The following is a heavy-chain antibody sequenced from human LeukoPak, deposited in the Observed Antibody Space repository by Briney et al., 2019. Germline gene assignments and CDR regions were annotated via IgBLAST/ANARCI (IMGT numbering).Heavy chain of an antibody. D-gene: IGHD4-17*01. V-gene: IGHV3-21*01. J-gene: IGHJ4*02. CDR2: ISSSSSYI. Sequence: GGSLRLSCAASGFTFSSYSMSWVRQAPGKGLEWVSSISSSSSYIYYADSAKGRFTISRDNAKNSLYLQMNSLRAEDTAVYYCARDLGDDCGDPRFLDYWGQGTLVTVSS. CDR3: ARDLGDDCGDPRFLDY. CDR1: GFTFSSYS.